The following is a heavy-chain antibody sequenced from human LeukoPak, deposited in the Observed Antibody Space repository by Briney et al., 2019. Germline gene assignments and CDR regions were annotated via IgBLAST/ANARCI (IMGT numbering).Heavy chain of an antibody. Sequence: GGSLRLSCAASGFTFSDHYMDWVRQAPGKGLEWGGRTRNKANSYTTEYAASVKGRFTISRDDSKNSLYLQMNSPKTEDTAVYYCARVSYYDFWSGYYDYYYYYMDVWGKGTTVTVSS. D-gene: IGHD3-3*01. CDR1: GFTFSDHY. CDR2: TRNKANSYTT. J-gene: IGHJ6*03. CDR3: ARVSYYDFWSGYYDYYYYYMDV. V-gene: IGHV3-72*01.